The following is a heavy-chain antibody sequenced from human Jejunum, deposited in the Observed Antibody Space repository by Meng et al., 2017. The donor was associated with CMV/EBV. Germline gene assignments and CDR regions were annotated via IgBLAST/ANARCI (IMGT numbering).Heavy chain of an antibody. D-gene: IGHD1-26*01. V-gene: IGHV3-21*01. CDR2: ISISSFM. Sequence: CAASVFTFSNYMMNWVRQAPGKGLEWVSSISISSFMYYADSVKGRFTISRDNAKNSLYLQMNSLRAEDTAVYYCARVFKGGNYFDYWGQGTQVTVSS. CDR3: ARVFKGGNYFDY. J-gene: IGHJ4*02. CDR1: VFTFSNYM.